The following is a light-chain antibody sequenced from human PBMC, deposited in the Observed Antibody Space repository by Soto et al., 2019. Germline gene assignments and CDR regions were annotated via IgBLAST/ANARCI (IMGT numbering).Light chain of an antibody. CDR2: DVS. CDR1: GSNVGAYNY. CDR3: CSYTSSSTVV. V-gene: IGLV2-11*01. Sequence: QSALTQPPSMSGSPGQSITISCTGAGSNVGAYNYVSWFQHHPGKVPRLLISDVSHRPSGVPDRFSGSKSGNTASLTISGLQPEDEADYYCCSYTSSSTVVFGGGTKVTVL. J-gene: IGLJ2*01.